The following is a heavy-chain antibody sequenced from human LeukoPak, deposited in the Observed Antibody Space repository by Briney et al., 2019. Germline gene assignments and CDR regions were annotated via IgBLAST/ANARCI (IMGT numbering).Heavy chain of an antibody. CDR1: GDSVSSNSAA. J-gene: IGHJ4*02. D-gene: IGHD1-26*01. CDR3: AREGAIVGATGIFDY. CDR2: TYYRSKWYN. Sequence: QTLSLTCAISGDSVSSNSAAWNWIRQSPSRGLEWLGRTYYRSKWYNDYAVSVKSRITINPDTSKSQFSLQLNSVTPEDTAVYYCAREGAIVGATGIFDYWGQGTLVTVSS. V-gene: IGHV6-1*01.